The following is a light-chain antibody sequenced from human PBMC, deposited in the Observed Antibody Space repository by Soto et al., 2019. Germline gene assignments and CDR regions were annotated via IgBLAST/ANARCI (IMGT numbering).Light chain of an antibody. CDR2: GVS. CDR3: QQYGSSGT. J-gene: IGKJ1*01. CDR1: QSVSSTF. V-gene: IGKV3-20*01. Sequence: EIVLTRSPGTLSLSPGEMATLSFTASQSVSSTFLAWYQQKPGQAPRLLIFGVSNRATGIPDRFSGSGSGTDFTLTISRLEPEDFAVYYCQQYGSSGTFGQGTKVDIK.